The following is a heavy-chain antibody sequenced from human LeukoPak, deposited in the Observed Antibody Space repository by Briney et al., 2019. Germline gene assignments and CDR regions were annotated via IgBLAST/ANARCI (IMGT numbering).Heavy chain of an antibody. CDR2: IKEDGSEK. CDR1: GFTFSSYW. Sequence: GGSLRLSCAASGFTFSSYWMSWVRQAPGKGLEWVANIKEDGSEKYNVDSVKGRFTISRDNAKNSLYLQMNSLGAEDTAVYYCGMRQSLLHWGQGTLVTVSS. J-gene: IGHJ4*02. CDR3: GMRQSLLH. D-gene: IGHD2-15*01. V-gene: IGHV3-7*01.